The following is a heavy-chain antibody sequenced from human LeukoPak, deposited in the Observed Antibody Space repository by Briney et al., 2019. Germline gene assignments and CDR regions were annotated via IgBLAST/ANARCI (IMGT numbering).Heavy chain of an antibody. Sequence: SETLSLTCTVSGGSISSSRSYWGWIRQSPGKGLEWIGYIYYSGSTNYNPSLKSRVTISVDTSKNQFSLKLSSVTAADTAVYYCARHGPNGMDVWGQGTTVTVSS. CDR1: GGSISSSRSY. CDR3: ARHGPNGMDV. V-gene: IGHV4-61*05. CDR2: IYYSGST. J-gene: IGHJ6*02. D-gene: IGHD5-24*01.